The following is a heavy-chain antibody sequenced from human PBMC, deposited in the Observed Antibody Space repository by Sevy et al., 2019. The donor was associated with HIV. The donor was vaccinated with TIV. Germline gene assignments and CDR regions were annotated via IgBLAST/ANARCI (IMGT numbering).Heavy chain of an antibody. CDR2: ISGSGGST. CDR3: AKGGDFWSGYYSYYFDY. D-gene: IGHD3-3*01. Sequence: GGSLRLSCAASGFTFSSYAMSWFRQAPGKGLEWVSPISGSGGSTYYADSVKGRFTISRDNSKNTLYLQMNSLRAEDTAVYYCAKGGDFWSGYYSYYFDYWGQRTLVTVSS. V-gene: IGHV3-23*01. CDR1: GFTFSSYA. J-gene: IGHJ4*02.